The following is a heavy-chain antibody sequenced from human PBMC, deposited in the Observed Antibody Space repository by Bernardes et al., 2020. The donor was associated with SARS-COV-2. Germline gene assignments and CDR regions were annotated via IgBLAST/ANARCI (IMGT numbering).Heavy chain of an antibody. D-gene: IGHD6-13*01. J-gene: IGHJ5*02. CDR1: GGSFSGYY. V-gene: IGHV4-34*01. CDR3: ARTQRQQLVLWGWCDP. CDR2: INHSGST. Sequence: SETLSLTCAVYGGSFSGYYWSWIRQPPGKGLEWIGEINHSGSTNYNPSLKSRVTISVDTSKNQFSLKLSSVTAADTAVYYCARTQRQQLVLWGWCDPWGQGTLVTVSS.